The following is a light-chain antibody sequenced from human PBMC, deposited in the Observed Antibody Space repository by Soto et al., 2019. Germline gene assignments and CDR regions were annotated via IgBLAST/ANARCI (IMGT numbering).Light chain of an antibody. Sequence: QSVLTQPASVSGSPGQSVTICCTGTSSDVGGYNYVSWYQQHPGKAPKLMIFDVSNRPSGVSNRISGSKSGNTASLTISWLQAEDDADYYCSSYTSSSTRVFGTGTKLTVL. CDR2: DVS. CDR3: SSYTSSSTRV. J-gene: IGLJ1*01. V-gene: IGLV2-14*01. CDR1: SSDVGGYNY.